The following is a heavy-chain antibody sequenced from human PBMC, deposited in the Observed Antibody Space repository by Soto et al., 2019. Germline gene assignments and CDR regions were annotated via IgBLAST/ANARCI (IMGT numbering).Heavy chain of an antibody. CDR2: IYYSGST. J-gene: IGHJ6*02. Sequence: PSETLSLTCTVSGGSISSGGYYWSWIRQHPGKGLEWIGYIYYSGSTYYNPSLKSRVTISVDTSKNQFSLKLSSVTAADTAVYYCARLLFDYDILTSEPIYYYGMDVWGQGTTVTVSS. V-gene: IGHV4-31*03. CDR3: ARLLFDYDILTSEPIYYYGMDV. D-gene: IGHD3-9*01. CDR1: GGSISSGGYY.